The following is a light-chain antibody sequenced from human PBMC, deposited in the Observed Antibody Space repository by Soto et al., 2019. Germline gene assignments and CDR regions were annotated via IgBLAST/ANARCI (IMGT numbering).Light chain of an antibody. V-gene: IGLV2-23*01. Sequence: QSALTQPASVSGSPGQSITISCTGTSSDVGSYNLVSWCQQHPGKAPKLMIYEGSKRPSGVSNRFSGSKSGNTASLTISGLQAEDEADYYCCSYAGSSTLGVFGGGTNLTVL. CDR3: CSYAGSSTLGV. CDR2: EGS. CDR1: SSDVGSYNL. J-gene: IGLJ2*01.